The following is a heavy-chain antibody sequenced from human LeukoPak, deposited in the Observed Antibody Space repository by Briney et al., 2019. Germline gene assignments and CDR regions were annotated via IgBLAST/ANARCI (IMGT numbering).Heavy chain of an antibody. CDR1: GFTFSSYS. Sequence: GGSLRLSCAASGFTFSSYSMNWVRQAPGKGLEWVSSISSSSSYIYYADSVKGRFTISRDNAKNSLYLQMNSLGAEDTAVYYCARGIVGATGWNYWGQGTLVTVSS. CDR3: ARGIVGATGWNY. J-gene: IGHJ4*02. D-gene: IGHD1-26*01. V-gene: IGHV3-21*01. CDR2: ISSSSSYI.